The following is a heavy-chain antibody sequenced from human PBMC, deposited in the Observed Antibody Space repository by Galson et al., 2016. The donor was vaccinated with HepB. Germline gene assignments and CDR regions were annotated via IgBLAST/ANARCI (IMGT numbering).Heavy chain of an antibody. CDR3: AKDLSWGIAAAGYYYYYYGMDV. J-gene: IGHJ6*02. CDR2: SGVST. D-gene: IGHD6-13*01. V-gene: IGHV3-23*01. Sequence: SGVSTFYADSVKGRFTISRDNSKNTLYLQMNSLRAEDTAVYYCAKDLSWGIAAAGYYYYYYGMDVWGQGTTVTVSS.